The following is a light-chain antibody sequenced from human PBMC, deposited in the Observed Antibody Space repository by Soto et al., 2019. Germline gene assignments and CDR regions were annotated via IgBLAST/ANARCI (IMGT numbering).Light chain of an antibody. V-gene: IGLV1-40*01. CDR2: GNN. Sequence: QSVLTQPPSVSGSPGQRVTISCTGSSSNIGAGYVVHWYQQLPGAAPKLIVSGNNNRPSGVPDRFSASKSGTSASLAISGLQTEDEAKYYCQSYESRLTAYVFGAGTKLTVL. CDR3: QSYESRLTAYV. J-gene: IGLJ1*01. CDR1: SSNIGAGYV.